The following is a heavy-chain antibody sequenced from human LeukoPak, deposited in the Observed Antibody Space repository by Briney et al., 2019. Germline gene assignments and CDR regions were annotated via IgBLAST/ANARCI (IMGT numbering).Heavy chain of an antibody. Sequence: SETLSLTCTVSGGSISSYYWSWIRQPAGKGLEWIGRIYTSGSTNYNPSLKSRVTMSVDTSKNQFSLKLSSVTAADTAVYYCARDTYYYDSSGYSNWFDPWGQGTLVTVSS. D-gene: IGHD3-22*01. CDR2: IYTSGST. CDR3: ARDTYYYDSSGYSNWFDP. CDR1: GGSISSYY. J-gene: IGHJ5*02. V-gene: IGHV4-4*07.